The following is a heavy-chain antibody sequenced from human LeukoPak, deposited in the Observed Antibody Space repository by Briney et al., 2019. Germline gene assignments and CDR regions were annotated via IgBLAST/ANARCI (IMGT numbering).Heavy chain of an antibody. Sequence: GAVTVSCTASGYTFTNYGISWVRQAPGQGLEWRGWISPYNDDTNYAQKLQGRVTMTTDTSTSTAYLELRSLRSDATAVYYCARWYCSSTSCYAGAFDMWGQGTMVTVSS. J-gene: IGHJ3*02. V-gene: IGHV1-18*04. CDR3: ARWYCSSTSCYAGAFDM. D-gene: IGHD2-2*01. CDR1: GYTFTNYG. CDR2: ISPYNDDT.